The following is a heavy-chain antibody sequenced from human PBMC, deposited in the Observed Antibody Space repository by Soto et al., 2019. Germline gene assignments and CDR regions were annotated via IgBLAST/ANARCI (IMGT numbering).Heavy chain of an antibody. CDR1: GGSVSSNSYY. CDR2: ISYGGSI. CDR3: AGSETVAGIDY. V-gene: IGHV4-61*01. D-gene: IGHD6-19*01. J-gene: IGHJ4*02. Sequence: PSETLSLTCTVSGGSVSSNSYYWSWIRQPPGKGLEWIGYISYGGSINYSPSLKSRVTISVDTSKNQFSLRLSSVTAADTAVYYCAGSETVAGIDYWGQGTLVTVSS.